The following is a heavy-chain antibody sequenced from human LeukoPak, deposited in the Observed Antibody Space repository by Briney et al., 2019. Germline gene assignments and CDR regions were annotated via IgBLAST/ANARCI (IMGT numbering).Heavy chain of an antibody. CDR3: ARVGFSGSYSNYYYYYGMDV. D-gene: IGHD1-26*01. Sequence: SVKVSCKASGGTFSSYAISWVRQAPGQGLEWMGRIIPILGIANYAQKFQGRVTITADKSTSTAYMELSSLRSEDTAVYYCARVGFSGSYSNYYYYYGMDVWGQGTTVTVSS. CDR2: IIPILGIA. CDR1: GGTFSSYA. J-gene: IGHJ6*02. V-gene: IGHV1-69*04.